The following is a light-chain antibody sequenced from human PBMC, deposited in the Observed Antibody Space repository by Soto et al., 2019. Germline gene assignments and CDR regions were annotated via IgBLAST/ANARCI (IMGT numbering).Light chain of an antibody. V-gene: IGLV3-1*01. CDR2: EDT. Sequence: SYELTQPPSVSVSPGQTANITCSGNTLGSKFVFWYQQKAGQSPMVVIYEDTKRPSGIPERFSGSNSGNTATLTISGTQAMDEASFYCQAWDSGTVVFGGGTKLTVL. CDR3: QAWDSGTVV. CDR1: TLGSKF. J-gene: IGLJ2*01.